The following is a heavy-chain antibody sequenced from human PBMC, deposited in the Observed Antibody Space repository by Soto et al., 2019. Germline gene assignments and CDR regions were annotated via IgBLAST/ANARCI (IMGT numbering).Heavy chain of an antibody. CDR1: GFTFSSYG. V-gene: IGHV3-33*01. D-gene: IGHD2-2*01. Sequence: QVQLVESGGGVVQPGRSLRLSCAASGFTFSSYGMHWVRQAPGKGLEWVAVIWYDGSNKYYADSVKGRFTISRDNSKNTLYLQMNSLRAEDTAVYYCARSPGDQLLSGYYYGMDVWGQGTTVTVSS. CDR2: IWYDGSNK. J-gene: IGHJ6*02. CDR3: ARSPGDQLLSGYYYGMDV.